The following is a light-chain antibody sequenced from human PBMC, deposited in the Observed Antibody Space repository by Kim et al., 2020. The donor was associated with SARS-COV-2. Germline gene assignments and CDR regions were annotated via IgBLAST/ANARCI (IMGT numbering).Light chain of an antibody. J-gene: IGKJ1*01. Sequence: DIQMTQSPSSLSANVGDRVTITCRASQNIRTYLNWYQQKLGTAPKFLIYGASTLQSDVPPRFSGSGSGTNFSITISSLQPEDFATYYCQQSYSNPQTFVQGTKVDIK. CDR3: QQSYSNPQT. V-gene: IGKV1-39*01. CDR1: QNIRTY. CDR2: GAS.